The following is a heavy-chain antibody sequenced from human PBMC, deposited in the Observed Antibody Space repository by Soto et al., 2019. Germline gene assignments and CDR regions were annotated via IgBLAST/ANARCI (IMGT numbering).Heavy chain of an antibody. V-gene: IGHV4-39*01. CDR1: GGSISSSSYY. J-gene: IGHJ3*02. Sequence: SETLSLTCTVSGGSISSSSYYWGWIRQPPGKGLEWIGSIYYSGSTYYNPSLKSRVTISVDTSKNQFSLKLSSVTAADTAVYYCARETSLDAFDIGGQGTMVTVSS. CDR2: IYYSGST. CDR3: ARETSLDAFDI.